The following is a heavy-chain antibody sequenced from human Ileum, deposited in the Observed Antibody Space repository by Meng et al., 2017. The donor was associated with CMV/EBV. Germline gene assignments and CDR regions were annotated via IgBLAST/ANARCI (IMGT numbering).Heavy chain of an antibody. V-gene: IGHV3-7*01. CDR2: IKQDGSEK. D-gene: IGHD2-2*01. J-gene: IGHJ5*02. Sequence: GGSLRLSCAASGFTFSSHSMNWVRQAPGKGLEWVANIKQDGSEKYYEDSVKGRFTISRDNAKNSLYLQMNSLRAEDTAVYYCARKMGQYCSSTSCYADWFDPWGQGTLVTVSS. CDR3: ARKMGQYCSSTSCYADWFDP. CDR1: GFTFSSHS.